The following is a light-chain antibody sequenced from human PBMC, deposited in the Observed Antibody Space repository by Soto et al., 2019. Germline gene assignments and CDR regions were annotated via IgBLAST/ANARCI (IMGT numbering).Light chain of an antibody. CDR2: DVS. V-gene: IGLV2-14*03. CDR1: TFNN. J-gene: IGLJ1*01. Sequence: QSVMTQPAYVSGSLGQSITISCTGTTFNNVSWYQQHPGKAPKLIISDVSHRPSGVSHRFSGSQSAYTASLTISGLQPEDEADYYCSSYSITTSLYVFGTGTKLTVL. CDR3: SSYSITTSLYV.